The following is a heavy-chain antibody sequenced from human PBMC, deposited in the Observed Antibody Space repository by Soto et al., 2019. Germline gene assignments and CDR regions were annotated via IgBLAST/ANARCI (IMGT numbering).Heavy chain of an antibody. J-gene: IGHJ4*02. Sequence: PGGSLRLSCAASGFTFSSYGMHWVRQAPGKGLEWVAVISYDGSNKYYADSVKGRFTISRDNSKNTLYLQMNSLRAEDTAVYYCAKEKRQFRIVDYWGQGTLVTVSS. CDR3: AKEKRQFRIVDY. V-gene: IGHV3-30*18. D-gene: IGHD2-21*01. CDR2: ISYDGSNK. CDR1: GFTFSSYG.